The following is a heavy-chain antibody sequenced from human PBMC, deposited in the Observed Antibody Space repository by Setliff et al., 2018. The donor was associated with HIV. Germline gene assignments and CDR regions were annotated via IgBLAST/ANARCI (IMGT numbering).Heavy chain of an antibody. V-gene: IGHV3-74*01. CDR1: GFTFDDYT. CDR2: MDTDGSST. D-gene: IGHD3-22*01. CDR3: VRGSGYYYFDN. Sequence: PGGSLRLSCAASGFTFDDYTMHWVRQAPGKGLVWVFGMDTDGSSTRYADSVKGRFTISRDNAKNMLYLQMNSLSADDTAVYYCVRGSGYYYFDNWGQGALVTVSS. J-gene: IGHJ4*02.